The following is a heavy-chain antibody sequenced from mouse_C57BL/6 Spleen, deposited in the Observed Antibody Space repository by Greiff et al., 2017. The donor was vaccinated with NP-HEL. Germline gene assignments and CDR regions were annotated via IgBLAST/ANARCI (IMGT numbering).Heavy chain of an antibody. D-gene: IGHD2-10*02. CDR2: ISYDGSN. CDR1: GYSITSGYY. Sequence: DVKLQESGPGLVKPSQSLSLTCSVTGYSITSGYYWNWIRQFPGNKLEWMGYISYDGSNNYNPSLKNRISITRDKSKNQFFLKLNSVTTEDTATYYCARGPYGRFDYWGQGTTLTVSS. J-gene: IGHJ2*01. CDR3: ARGPYGRFDY. V-gene: IGHV3-6*01.